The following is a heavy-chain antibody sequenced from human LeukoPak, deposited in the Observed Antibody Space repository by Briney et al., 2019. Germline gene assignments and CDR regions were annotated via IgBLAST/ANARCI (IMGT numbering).Heavy chain of an antibody. D-gene: IGHD6-19*01. CDR2: ISFDGTNQ. J-gene: IGHJ4*02. CDR3: ARDSSSGWVNGAHY. V-gene: IGHV3-30-3*01. CDR1: NFTFNYYA. Sequence: PGGSLRLSCAASNFTFNYYAMHWVRQAPGMGLEWLAAISFDGTNQYYADSVKGRFIISRDNSQNTLYLQMTSLRPEDTALYHCARDSSSGWVNGAHYWGQGTLVTVSS.